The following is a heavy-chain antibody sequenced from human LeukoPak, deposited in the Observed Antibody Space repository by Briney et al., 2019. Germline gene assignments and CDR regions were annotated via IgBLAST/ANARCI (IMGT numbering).Heavy chain of an antibody. CDR1: GFTFSSYA. J-gene: IGHJ4*02. Sequence: QPGGSLRLSCAASGFTFSSYAMSWVRQAPGKGLELVAFIRYDGSNKYYADSVKGRFTISRDNSKNTLYLQMNSLRAEDTAVYYCAKFGKITMVRGGGFDYWGQGTLVTVSS. CDR3: AKFGKITMVRGGGFDY. CDR2: IRYDGSNK. V-gene: IGHV3-30*02. D-gene: IGHD3-10*01.